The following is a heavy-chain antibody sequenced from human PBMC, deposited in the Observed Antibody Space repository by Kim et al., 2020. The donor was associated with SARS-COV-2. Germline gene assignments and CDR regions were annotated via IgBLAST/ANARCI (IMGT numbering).Heavy chain of an antibody. CDR1: GYTFTSYA. Sequence: ASVKVSCKASGYTFTSYAMNWVRQAPGQGLEWMGWINTNTGNPTYAQGFTGRFVFSLDTSVSTAYLQISSLKAEDTAVYYCARPRSPSVVPAAMDWFDPWGQGTLVTVSS. CDR3: ARPRSPSVVPAAMDWFDP. V-gene: IGHV7-4-1*02. CDR2: INTNTGNP. D-gene: IGHD2-2*01. J-gene: IGHJ5*02.